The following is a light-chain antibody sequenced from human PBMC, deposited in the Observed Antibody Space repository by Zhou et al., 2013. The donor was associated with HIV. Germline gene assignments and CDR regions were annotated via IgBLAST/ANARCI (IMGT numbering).Light chain of an antibody. V-gene: IGKV1-27*01. CDR3: QKYNGAPYT. CDR2: ATS. CDR1: QGISNF. Sequence: DIQMTQSPSSLSASVGDRVTITCRASQGISNFLAWYQQKPGQVPQLLIFATSTLHSGVPSRFSGSGSGTDFTLTISSLQPEDFATYYCQKYNGAPYTFGQGTRLEIK. J-gene: IGKJ2*01.